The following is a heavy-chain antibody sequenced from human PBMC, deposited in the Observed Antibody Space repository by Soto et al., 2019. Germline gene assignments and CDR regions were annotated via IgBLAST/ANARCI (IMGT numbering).Heavy chain of an antibody. CDR3: ARGGIAAAGGSDAFDI. CDR1: GFTFSSYA. V-gene: IGHV3-30-3*01. D-gene: IGHD6-13*01. Sequence: PGGSLRLSCAASGFTFSSYAMHWVRQAPGKGLEWVAVISYEGSNKYYADSVKGRFTISRDNSKNTLYLQMNSLRAEDTALYYCARGGIAAAGGSDAFDIWGQGTMVTVSS. CDR2: ISYEGSNK. J-gene: IGHJ3*02.